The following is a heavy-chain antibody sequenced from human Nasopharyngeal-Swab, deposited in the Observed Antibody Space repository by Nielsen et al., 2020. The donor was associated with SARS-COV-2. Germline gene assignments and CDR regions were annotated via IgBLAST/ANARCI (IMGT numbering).Heavy chain of an antibody. V-gene: IGHV1-3*01. D-gene: IGHD1-7*01. J-gene: IGHJ4*02. Sequence: ASVKVSCKTSGYTFSSYAIHWVRQAPGQRLEWMGWINPGNSKTKYSQTFQGRVTITRGTSASIAYLDLSSPRSEDTAVYYCARGSYSVWDYYYIDYWGQGTLVTVSS. CDR3: ARGSYSVWDYYYIDY. CDR1: GYTFSSYA. CDR2: INPGNSKT.